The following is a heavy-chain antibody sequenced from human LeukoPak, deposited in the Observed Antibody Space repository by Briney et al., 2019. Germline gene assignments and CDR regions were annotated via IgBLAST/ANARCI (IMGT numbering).Heavy chain of an antibody. V-gene: IGHV3-48*02. CDR1: GFTFSTYS. J-gene: IGHJ4*02. Sequence: GGSLRLSCAASGFTFSTYSMNWVRQAPGKGLEWVSYISTGSRTMYYADSVKGRFTISRDNAKNSLYLQMSSLRDEDTAMYYCAREDGGLDCWGQGTQVTVSS. CDR3: AREDGGLDC. CDR2: ISTGSRTM. D-gene: IGHD3-10*01.